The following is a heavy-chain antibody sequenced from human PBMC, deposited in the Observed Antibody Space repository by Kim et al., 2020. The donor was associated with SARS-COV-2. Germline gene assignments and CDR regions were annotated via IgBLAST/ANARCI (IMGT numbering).Heavy chain of an antibody. Sequence: GESLKISCKGSGYSFTSYWISWVRQMPGKGLEWLGRIDPSDSYTNYSPSFQGHVTISADKSNSTAYLQWSSLKASDTAMYYCARPQTAAGGLDYWGQGTLVTVSS. D-gene: IGHD6-25*01. CDR2: IDPSDSYT. CDR3: ARPQTAAGGLDY. V-gene: IGHV5-10-1*01. CDR1: GYSFTSYW. J-gene: IGHJ4*02.